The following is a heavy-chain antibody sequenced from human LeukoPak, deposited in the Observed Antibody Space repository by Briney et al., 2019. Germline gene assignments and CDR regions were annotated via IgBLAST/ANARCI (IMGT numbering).Heavy chain of an antibody. CDR2: INPNSGGT. D-gene: IGHD6-13*01. Sequence: ASVKVSCKASGYTFTGYYMHWVRQAPGQGLEWMGWINPNSGGTNYAQKFQGRVTMTRDTSISTAYMELSRLRSDDTAVYYCARYVSPIAAAGHYYFDYWGQGTLVTVSS. J-gene: IGHJ4*02. CDR3: ARYVSPIAAAGHYYFDY. CDR1: GYTFTGYY. V-gene: IGHV1-2*02.